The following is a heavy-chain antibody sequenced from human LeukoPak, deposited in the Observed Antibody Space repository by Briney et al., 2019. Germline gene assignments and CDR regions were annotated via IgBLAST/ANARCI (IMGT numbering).Heavy chain of an antibody. Sequence: GGSLRLSCAASGFTFSSYAMHWVRQAPGKGLAWVAVISYDGSNNYYADSVKGRFTISRDNSKNTLYLQMNSLRAEDTAVYYCARDPARIVGGIIPQNYGMDVWGQGTTVTVPS. V-gene: IGHV3-30-3*01. J-gene: IGHJ6*02. CDR3: ARDPARIVGGIIPQNYGMDV. CDR1: GFTFSSYA. CDR2: ISYDGSNN. D-gene: IGHD1-26*01.